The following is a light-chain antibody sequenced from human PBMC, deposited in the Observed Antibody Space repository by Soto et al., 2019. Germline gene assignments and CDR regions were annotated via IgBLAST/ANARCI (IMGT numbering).Light chain of an antibody. V-gene: IGKV3-20*01. Sequence: EIVLTQSPGTLSLSPVERATLSCRASQSVDSVYLTWYQQKPGQAPRLLIYGASTRAAGIPSRFSGSGSGTDFALTISRLEPNDFAVYYCQQYDTSPPLYTFGQGTKLEFK. J-gene: IGKJ2*01. CDR2: GAS. CDR3: QQYDTSPPLYT. CDR1: QSVDSVY.